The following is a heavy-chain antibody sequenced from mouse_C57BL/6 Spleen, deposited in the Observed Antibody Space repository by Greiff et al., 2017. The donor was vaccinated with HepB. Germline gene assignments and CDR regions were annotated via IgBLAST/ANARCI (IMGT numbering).Heavy chain of an antibody. D-gene: IGHD2-5*01. Sequence: QVQLQQSGPELVKPGASVKISCKASGYAFSSSWMNWVKQRPGKGLEWIGRIYPGDGDTNYNGKFKGKATLTADKSSSTAYMQLSSLTAEDSAVYLCTSSNQAWFAYWGKGTMVTVAA. J-gene: IGHJ3*01. CDR3: TSSNQAWFAY. CDR2: IYPGDGDT. V-gene: IGHV1-82*01. CDR1: GYAFSSSW.